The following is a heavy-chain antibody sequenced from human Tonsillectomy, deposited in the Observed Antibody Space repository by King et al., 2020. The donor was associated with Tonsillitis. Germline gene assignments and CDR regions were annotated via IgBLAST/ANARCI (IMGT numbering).Heavy chain of an antibody. CDR1: GFTFSSSA. Sequence: VQLVESGGGLVQPGGSLRLSCAASGFTFSSSAMSWVRQAPGKGLQWVSGISVSGSSTDYADSVKGRFTISRDNSKNMLYLQMNSLRAEDTALYYCAKMRLGSGYSYGYFFDYWGQGTLVTVSS. CDR2: ISVSGSST. CDR3: AKMRLGSGYSYGYFFDY. D-gene: IGHD5-18*01. J-gene: IGHJ4*02. V-gene: IGHV3-23*04.